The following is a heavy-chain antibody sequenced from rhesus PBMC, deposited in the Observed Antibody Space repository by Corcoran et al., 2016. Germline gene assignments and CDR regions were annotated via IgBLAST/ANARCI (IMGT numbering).Heavy chain of an antibody. CDR1: GFSLSTNGFG. V-gene: IGHV2-1*01. CDR3: ARRSLNTGTSFDY. D-gene: IGHD1-38*01. J-gene: IGHJ4*01. CDR2: IYWDDDK. Sequence: QVTLKESGPALVKPTPTLTLTCTFSGFSLSTNGFGLGWIRQPSRKTLEWLAHIYWDDDKRYSTSLKNRLTISKDTSKNQVVLTMTNMDPVDTATYYCARRSLNTGTSFDYWGQGIQVTVSS.